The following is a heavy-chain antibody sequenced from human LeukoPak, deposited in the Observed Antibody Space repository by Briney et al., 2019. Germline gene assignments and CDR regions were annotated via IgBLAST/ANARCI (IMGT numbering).Heavy chain of an antibody. CDR1: VFTLTTYC. V-gene: IGHV3-74*01. D-gene: IGHD4-17*01. J-gene: IGHJ4*02. CDR2: INSDGSTT. CDR3: VRIATVTTPDY. Sequence: PGGSLRLSCAASVFTLTTYCMHWVRQPIGKGLVWVSRINSDGSTTNYADSVKGRFTISKDNAKNTLYLQMNSLTVEDTAVYYCVRIATVTTPDYWGQGTLVTVSS.